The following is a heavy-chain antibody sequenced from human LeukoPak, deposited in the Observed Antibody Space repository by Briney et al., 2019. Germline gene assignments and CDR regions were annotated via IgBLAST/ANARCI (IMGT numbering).Heavy chain of an antibody. CDR2: MNPNSGNT. V-gene: IGHV1-8*03. CDR1: GYTFTSYD. D-gene: IGHD5-12*01. CDR3: ARSGYDYSWFGP. J-gene: IGHJ5*02. Sequence: GASVKVSCKASGYTFTSYDINWVRQATGQGPEWMGWMNPNSGNTGYAQKFQGRVTITRNTSISTAYMELSSLRSVDTAVYYCARSGYDYSWFGPWGQGTLVTVSS.